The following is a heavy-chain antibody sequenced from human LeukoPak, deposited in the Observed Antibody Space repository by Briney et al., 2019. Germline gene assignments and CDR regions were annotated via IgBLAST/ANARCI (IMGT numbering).Heavy chain of an antibody. CDR2: ISAYNGNT. V-gene: IGHV1-18*01. D-gene: IGHD4-11*01. J-gene: IGHJ4*02. CDR3: ARASSNYAPSVLDY. CDR1: GYTFTSYG. Sequence: GASVKVSCKASGYTFTSYGISWVRQAPGQGLEWMGWISAYNGNTNYAQKLQGRVTMTTDTSTSTAYMELRSLRSDDTAVYYCARASSNYAPSVLDYWGQGTLVTVSS.